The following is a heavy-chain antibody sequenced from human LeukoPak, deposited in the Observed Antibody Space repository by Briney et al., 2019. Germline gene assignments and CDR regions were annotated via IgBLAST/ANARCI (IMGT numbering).Heavy chain of an antibody. CDR1: GYTFTGYY. V-gene: IGHV1-2*02. J-gene: IGHJ4*02. Sequence: GASVKVSCKASGYTFTGYYMHWVRQAPGQGLEWMGWINPNSGGTNYAQKFQGRVTMTRDTSISTPYMELSRLRSDDTAVYYCARDVGPGVLLWFGNWGQGTLVTVSS. CDR3: ARDVGPGVLLWFGN. CDR2: INPNSGGT. D-gene: IGHD3-10*01.